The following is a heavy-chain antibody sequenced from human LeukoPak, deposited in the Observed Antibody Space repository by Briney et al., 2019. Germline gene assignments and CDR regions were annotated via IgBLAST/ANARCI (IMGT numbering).Heavy chain of an antibody. CDR2: IYYSGST. CDR1: GGSVSSGSYY. Sequence: SETLSLTCTVSGGSVSSGSYYWSWIRQPPGKGLEWIGYIYYSGSTNYNPSLKSRVTISVDTSKNQFSLKLSSVTAADTAVYYCPRTRIQLWLGYSYGDGMAVWAQGTKVTVSS. J-gene: IGHJ6*02. V-gene: IGHV4-61*01. CDR3: PRTRIQLWLGYSYGDGMAV. D-gene: IGHD5-18*01.